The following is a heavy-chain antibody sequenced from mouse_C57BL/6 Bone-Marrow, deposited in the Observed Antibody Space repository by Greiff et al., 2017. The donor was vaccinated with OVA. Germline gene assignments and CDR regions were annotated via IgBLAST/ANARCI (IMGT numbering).Heavy chain of an antibody. CDR1: GYTFTSYW. Sequence: QVQLQPPGAALVKPGASVKVSCKASGYTFTSYWMHWVTQRPGQGLEWIGRIHPSDSDTNYNQNFTGKATLTVDKSSSNAYMQLSSLTSEDAAVYYYAISYFDVWGTGTTVTVSS. V-gene: IGHV1-74*01. J-gene: IGHJ1*03. CDR2: IHPSDSDT. CDR3: AISYFDV.